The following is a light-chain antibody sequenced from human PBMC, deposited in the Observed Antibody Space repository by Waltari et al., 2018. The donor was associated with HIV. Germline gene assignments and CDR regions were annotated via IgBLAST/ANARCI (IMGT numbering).Light chain of an antibody. CDR3: QQYYSTPYT. V-gene: IGKV4-1*01. CDR1: QSVLYSSNNKNY. J-gene: IGKJ2*01. CDR2: WAS. Sequence: DIVLTPSPDAVSGFLGWRDAFNCKSSQSVLYSSNNKNYLAWYQQKAGQPPKLLIYWASTRESGVPDRFSASGSGTDFSLTISSLQAEDVAVYYCQQYYSTPYTFGQGTKLEIK.